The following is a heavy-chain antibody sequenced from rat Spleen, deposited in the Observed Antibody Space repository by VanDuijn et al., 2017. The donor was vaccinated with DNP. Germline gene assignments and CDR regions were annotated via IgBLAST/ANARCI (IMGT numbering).Heavy chain of an antibody. J-gene: IGHJ3*01. CDR3: TREGQPNWFDN. V-gene: IGHV2S8*01. Sequence: VQLEESGPGLVQPSQTLSLTCTVSGFSLTNYGVSWVRQPPGKGLEWIAAISNGGSTYYNSGLKSRLSISRDTSKSQVFLKMNRLQTEDTAIYFCTREGQPNWFDNWGQGTLVTVSS. CDR1: GFSLTNYG. CDR2: ISNGGST. D-gene: IGHD1-5*01.